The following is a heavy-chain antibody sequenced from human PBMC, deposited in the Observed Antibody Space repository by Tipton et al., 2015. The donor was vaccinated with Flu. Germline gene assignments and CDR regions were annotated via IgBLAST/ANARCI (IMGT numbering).Heavy chain of an antibody. J-gene: IGHJ4*02. CDR2: IYYTGST. CDR1: GGSITNYY. D-gene: IGHD4-11*01. Sequence: TLSLTCTVSGGSITNYYWSWIRQPPGKGLEWIGYIYYTGSTNYNPSLKSRVTISVDTSQNQFSLKLTSVTAADTAVYYCARAYSNYDYWGQGTLVTASS. V-gene: IGHV4-59*01. CDR3: ARAYSNYDY.